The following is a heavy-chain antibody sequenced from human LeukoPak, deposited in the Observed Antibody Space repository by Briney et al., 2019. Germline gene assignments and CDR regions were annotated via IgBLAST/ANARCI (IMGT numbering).Heavy chain of an antibody. J-gene: IGHJ3*02. Sequence: GGSLRLSCAASGFTFSSYAMSWVRQAPGKELEWVSAISGSGGSTYYADSVKGRFTISRDNSKNTLYLQMNSLRAEDTAVYYCAKGLAIFGVVFDAFDIWGQGTMVTVSS. D-gene: IGHD3-3*01. CDR3: AKGLAIFGVVFDAFDI. CDR2: ISGSGGST. CDR1: GFTFSSYA. V-gene: IGHV3-23*01.